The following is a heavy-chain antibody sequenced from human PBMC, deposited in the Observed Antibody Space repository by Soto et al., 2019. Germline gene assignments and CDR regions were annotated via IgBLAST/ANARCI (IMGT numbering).Heavy chain of an antibody. J-gene: IGHJ6*02. CDR1: GGSISSSSYY. CDR3: ARVYGSGSYRAYYYGMDV. V-gene: IGHV4-39*01. D-gene: IGHD3-10*01. Sequence: SETLSLTCTVSGGSISSSSYYWGWIRQPPGKGLEWIGSIYYSGSTYYNPSLKSRVTISVDTSKNQFSLKLSSVTAADTAAYYCARVYGSGSYRAYYYGMDVWGQGTTVTVSS. CDR2: IYYSGST.